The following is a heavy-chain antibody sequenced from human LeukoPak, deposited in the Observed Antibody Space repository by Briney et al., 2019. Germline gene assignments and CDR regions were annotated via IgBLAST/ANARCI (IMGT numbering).Heavy chain of an antibody. J-gene: IGHJ4*02. CDR3: ARVDGIVVVPAAQFDY. Sequence: ASVKVSCKASGYTFTSYGISWVRQAPGQGLEWMGWISAYNGNTNYAQKLQGRVTMTTDTSTSTAYMELRSLRSDDTAVYYCARVDGIVVVPAAQFDYWGQGTVVTVSS. CDR1: GYTFTSYG. D-gene: IGHD2-2*01. V-gene: IGHV1-18*01. CDR2: ISAYNGNT.